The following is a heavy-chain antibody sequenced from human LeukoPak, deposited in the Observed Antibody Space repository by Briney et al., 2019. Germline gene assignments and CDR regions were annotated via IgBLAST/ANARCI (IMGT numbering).Heavy chain of an antibody. D-gene: IGHD3-10*01. CDR2: ISYDGSNK. V-gene: IGHV3-30*18. J-gene: IGHJ6*02. CDR1: GXTFSSYG. Sequence: PGRSLRLSWAASGXTFSSYGLHWVRQAPGKGLELVAVISYDGSNKYYADSVKGRFTISRDNSKNTLYLQMNSLRAEDTAVYYCAKEVRGVIINEFAPPGYYYYGMDVWGQGTTVTVSS. CDR3: AKEVRGVIINEFAPPGYYYYGMDV.